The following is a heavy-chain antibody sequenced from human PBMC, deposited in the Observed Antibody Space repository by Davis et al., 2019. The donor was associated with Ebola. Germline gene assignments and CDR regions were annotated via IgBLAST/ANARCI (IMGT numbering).Heavy chain of an antibody. J-gene: IGHJ4*02. CDR1: GFTFITFV. Sequence: GESLKISCSASGFTFITFVMHWVRQAPGKGLEWVSYIGPSSVNIFYADSVKGRFTISRDDAKNSLYLQMNSLRDEDTAVYYCAREGSSEWYHWKDYWGQGTLVTVSS. CDR2: IGPSSVNI. D-gene: IGHD1-1*01. CDR3: AREGSSEWYHWKDY. V-gene: IGHV3-48*02.